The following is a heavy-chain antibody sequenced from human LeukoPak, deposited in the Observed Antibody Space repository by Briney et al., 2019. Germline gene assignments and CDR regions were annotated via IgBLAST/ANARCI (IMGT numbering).Heavy chain of an antibody. Sequence: ASVKVSCKASGYTFTGYYMHWVRQAPGQGLEWMGIINPSGGSTSYAQKFQGRVTMTRDMSTSTVYMELSRPRSDDTAVYYCARGDWREAYYYYYYMDVWGKGTTVTVSS. J-gene: IGHJ6*03. CDR1: GYTFTGYY. CDR2: INPSGGST. D-gene: IGHD2-21*02. V-gene: IGHV1-46*01. CDR3: ARGDWREAYYYYYYMDV.